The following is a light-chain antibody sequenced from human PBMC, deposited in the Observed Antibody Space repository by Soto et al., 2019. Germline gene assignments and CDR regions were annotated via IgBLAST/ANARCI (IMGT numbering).Light chain of an antibody. J-gene: IGLJ1*01. V-gene: IGLV2-23*01. CDR2: EGS. Sequence: QSALTQPASVSGSPGQSITISCTGTSSDVGSYNLVSWYQQHPGKAPKLMIYEGSKRPSGVSNRFSGSKSGNTASLTISGLQAEDEADYYCCSYAGSSCYVFGTGTKLTV. CDR1: SSDVGSYNL. CDR3: CSYAGSSCYV.